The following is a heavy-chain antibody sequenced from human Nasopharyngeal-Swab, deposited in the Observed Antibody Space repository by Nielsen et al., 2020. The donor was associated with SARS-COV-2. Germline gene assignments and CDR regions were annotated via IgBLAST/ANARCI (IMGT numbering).Heavy chain of an antibody. Sequence: VRQAPGKGLEWVSSISSSSSYIYYADSVKGRFTISRDNAKNSLYLQMNSLRAEDTAVYYCARPSTDFWSGNGAFDIWGQGTMVTVS. CDR2: ISSSSSYI. J-gene: IGHJ3*02. V-gene: IGHV3-21*01. CDR3: ARPSTDFWSGNGAFDI. D-gene: IGHD3-3*01.